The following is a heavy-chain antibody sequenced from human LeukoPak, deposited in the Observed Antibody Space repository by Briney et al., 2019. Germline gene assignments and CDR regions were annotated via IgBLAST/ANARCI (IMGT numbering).Heavy chain of an antibody. CDR1: GFTFSSYA. CDR3: ARDQGLSRGFDY. V-gene: IGHV3-23*01. Sequence: GGSLRLSCAASGFTFSSYAMSWVRQAPGKGLEWVSGISGSGGSTYYADSVKGRFTISRDNSKNTLYLQMNSLRAEDTAVYYCARDQGLSRGFDYWGQGTLVTVSS. CDR2: ISGSGGST. D-gene: IGHD2-2*01. J-gene: IGHJ4*02.